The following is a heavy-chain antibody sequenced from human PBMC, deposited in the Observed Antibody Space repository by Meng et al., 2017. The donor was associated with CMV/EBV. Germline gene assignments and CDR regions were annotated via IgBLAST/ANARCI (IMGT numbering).Heavy chain of an antibody. J-gene: IGHJ4*02. D-gene: IGHD3-22*01. CDR3: ARDDSSY. CDR1: GFTFRSYA. CDR2: ISGSSSYI. Sequence: GESLKISCAASGFTFRSYAMTWVRQAPGKGLEWVSAISGSSSYIYYADSVKGRFTISRDNAKNSLYLQMNSLRAEDTAVYYCARDDSSYWGQGTLVTVSS. V-gene: IGHV3-21*01.